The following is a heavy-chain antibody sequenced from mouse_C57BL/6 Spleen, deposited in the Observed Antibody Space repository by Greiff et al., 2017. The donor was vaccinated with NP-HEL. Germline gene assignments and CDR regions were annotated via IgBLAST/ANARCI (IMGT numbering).Heavy chain of an antibody. CDR2: IYPGDGDT. Sequence: VQLQQSGPELVKPGASVKISCKASGYAFSSSWMNWVKQRPGKGLEWIGRIYPGDGDTNYNGKFKGKATLTADKSSSTAYMQLSSLTSEDSAVYCCARQGLRYYFDYWGQGTTLTVSS. J-gene: IGHJ2*01. CDR3: ARQGLRYYFDY. V-gene: IGHV1-82*01. D-gene: IGHD1-1*01. CDR1: GYAFSSSW.